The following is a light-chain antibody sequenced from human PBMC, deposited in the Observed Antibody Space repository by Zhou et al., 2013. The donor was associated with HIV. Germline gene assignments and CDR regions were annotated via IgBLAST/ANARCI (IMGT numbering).Light chain of an antibody. J-gene: IGKJ2*01. Sequence: EIVMTQSPATLSLSPGERATLSCRASQSVRSDLAWYQHKVGQAPRLLIYGVSSRATGIPDRFSGSGSGTDFTLTISRLEPEDFAVYYCQQFGSSPMYTFGQGTKLEIK. CDR2: GVS. CDR1: QSVRSD. CDR3: QQFGSSPMYT. V-gene: IGKV3-20*01.